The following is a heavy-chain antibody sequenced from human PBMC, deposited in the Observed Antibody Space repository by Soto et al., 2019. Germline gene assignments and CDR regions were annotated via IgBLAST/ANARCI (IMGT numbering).Heavy chain of an antibody. CDR3: ARQGQDYYDSSGYFRYFQH. V-gene: IGHV3-21*01. CDR1: GFTFSSYS. CDR2: ISSSSSYI. Sequence: GGSLRLSCAASGFTFSSYSMNWVRQAPGKGLEWVSSISSSSSYIYYADSVKGRFTISRDNAKNSLYLQMNSLRAEDTAVYYCARQGQDYYDSSGYFRYFQHWGQGTLVTVSS. D-gene: IGHD3-22*01. J-gene: IGHJ1*01.